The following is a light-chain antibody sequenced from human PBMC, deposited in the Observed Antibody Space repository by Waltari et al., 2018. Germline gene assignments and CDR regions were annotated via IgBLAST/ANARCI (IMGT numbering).Light chain of an antibody. CDR1: QNIDKW. Sequence: DIQMTQSPSTVPASVGDRVTLPCRASQNIDKWLAWYQVKPGKAPKLLIYTASTLESGVPSRFSGSGFETEFSLIIDSLKPEDFATYYCQQYRTSSPTFGQGTRLDIK. CDR2: TAS. J-gene: IGKJ2*01. CDR3: QQYRTSSPT. V-gene: IGKV1-5*03.